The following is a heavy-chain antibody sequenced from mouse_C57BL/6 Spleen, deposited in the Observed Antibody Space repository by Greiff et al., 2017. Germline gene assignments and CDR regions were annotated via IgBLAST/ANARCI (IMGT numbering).Heavy chain of an antibody. J-gene: IGHJ4*01. D-gene: IGHD2-2*01. CDR2: ISYSGST. CDR1: GYSITSGYD. Sequence: EVQLVESGPGMVKPSQSLSLTCTVTGYSITSGYDWHWIRHFPGNKLEWMGYISYSGSTNYNPSLKSRISITHDTSKNHFFLTLNSVTTEDTATYYCARERGYDEYYAMDYWGQGTSVAVSS. CDR3: ARERGYDEYYAMDY. V-gene: IGHV3-1*01.